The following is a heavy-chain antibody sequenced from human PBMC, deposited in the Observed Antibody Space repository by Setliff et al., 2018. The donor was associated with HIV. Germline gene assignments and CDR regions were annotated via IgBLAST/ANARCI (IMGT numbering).Heavy chain of an antibody. V-gene: IGHV1-69*13. CDR3: ANLAYCHGDCYSTGASDI. CDR1: GGTFRKYS. D-gene: IGHD2-21*01. CDR2: IIPMFGTT. Sequence: SVKVSCKASGGTFRKYSISWVRQAPGQGLEWVGGIIPMFGTTNYAQKFQGRVTITADESTSTAYMELSSLTSEDTAVYYCANLAYCHGDCYSTGASDIWGQGTMVTVSS. J-gene: IGHJ3*02.